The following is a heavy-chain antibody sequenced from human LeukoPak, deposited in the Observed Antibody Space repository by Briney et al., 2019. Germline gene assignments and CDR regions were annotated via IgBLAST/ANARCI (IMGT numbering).Heavy chain of an antibody. CDR2: IYYSGST. Sequence: SETLSLTCTASGGSISSYYWSWIRQPPGKGLEWIGYIYYSGSTNYNPSLKSRVTISVDTSKNQFSLKLSSVTAADTAVYYCARGREGNYDFWSGYLGYYYYYMDVWGKGTTVTVSS. J-gene: IGHJ6*03. D-gene: IGHD3-3*01. CDR1: GGSISSYY. V-gene: IGHV4-59*01. CDR3: ARGREGNYDFWSGYLGYYYYYMDV.